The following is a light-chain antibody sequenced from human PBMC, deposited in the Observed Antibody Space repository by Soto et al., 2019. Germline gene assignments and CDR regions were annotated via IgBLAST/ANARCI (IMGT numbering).Light chain of an antibody. J-gene: IGKJ1*01. CDR1: QSVSSN. Sequence: EIVMTQSPATLSVSPGERATLSCRASQSVSSNLAWYQQKPGQAPGLLIYGASTRATGIPARFSGSGSGTDFTLTISSLQSKDFAIYYCQQYNNWPPGTSAQGTKVEIK. V-gene: IGKV3-15*01. CDR2: GAS. CDR3: QQYNNWPPGT.